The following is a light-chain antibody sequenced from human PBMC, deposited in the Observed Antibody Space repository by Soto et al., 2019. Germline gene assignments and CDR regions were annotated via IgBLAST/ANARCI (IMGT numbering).Light chain of an antibody. CDR3: QQYAESPLT. Sequence: EIVLTQAPGTLSLSPGERATLSCRASQSVTNNYLAWYQQKPGQAPRLLIYGASSRATGIPDKFSGSGSGTNFTLTISRLEPEDFAVYYCQQYAESPLTFGPGAKVDI. CDR1: QSVTNNY. CDR2: GAS. V-gene: IGKV3-20*01. J-gene: IGKJ3*01.